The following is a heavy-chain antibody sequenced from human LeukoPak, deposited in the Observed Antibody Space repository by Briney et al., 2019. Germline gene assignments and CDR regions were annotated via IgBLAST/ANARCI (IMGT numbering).Heavy chain of an antibody. CDR2: IYYSGST. CDR3: ARSRDVLLWFGELSYGMDV. D-gene: IGHD3-10*01. CDR1: GGSISSSSYY. J-gene: IGHJ6*02. Sequence: SETLSLTCTVSGGSISSSSYYWSWIRQPPGKGLEWIGHIYYSGSTNYNPSLKSRVTISVDTSKNQFSLKLSSVTAADTAVYYCARSRDVLLWFGELSYGMDVWGQGTTVTVSS. V-gene: IGHV4-61*05.